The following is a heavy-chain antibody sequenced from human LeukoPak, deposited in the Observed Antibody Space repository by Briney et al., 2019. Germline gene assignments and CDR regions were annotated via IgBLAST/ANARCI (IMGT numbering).Heavy chain of an antibody. CDR3: ARGGYSCGLYYYYGMDV. CDR1: GYTFTSYY. V-gene: IGHV1-46*01. J-gene: IGHJ6*02. Sequence: ASVKVSCKASGYTFTSYYMHWVRQAPGQGLEWMGIINPSGGSTSYAQKFQGRVTMTRDTSTSTVYMELSSLRSEDTAVYYCARGGYSCGLYYYYGMDVWGQGTTVTVSS. D-gene: IGHD5-18*01. CDR2: INPSGGST.